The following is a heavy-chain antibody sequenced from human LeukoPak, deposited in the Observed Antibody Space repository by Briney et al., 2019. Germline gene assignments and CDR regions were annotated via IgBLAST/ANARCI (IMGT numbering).Heavy chain of an antibody. CDR1: GYTFTSYD. CDR3: ARILVSEYYYGSGTTEYTDY. Sequence: ASVKVSCKASGYTFTSYDINWVRQATGQGLEWMGWMNPKSGDTGYAQKSQGRVTMTRNPSINTAYMELSILKSAATAVYYCARILVSEYYYGSGTTEYTDYWGQGTLVTVSS. D-gene: IGHD3-10*01. J-gene: IGHJ4*02. V-gene: IGHV1-8*01. CDR2: MNPKSGDT.